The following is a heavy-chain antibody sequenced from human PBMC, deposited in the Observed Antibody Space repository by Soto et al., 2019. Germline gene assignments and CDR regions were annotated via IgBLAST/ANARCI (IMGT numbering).Heavy chain of an antibody. V-gene: IGHV1-18*04. Sequence: QVQLVQSGGEVKKPGASVEVSCRTSGYMFTTYGMSWVRQAPGQGLEWMAWISAYNGNKKYAQKLQGRVTMTPDTSTSTVSMELRNLPSDDPGPYFCARTGGGMAARPLEYWGQGTLVTFSS. D-gene: IGHD6-6*01. CDR3: ARTGGGMAARPLEY. CDR2: ISAYNGNK. J-gene: IGHJ4*02. CDR1: GYMFTTYG.